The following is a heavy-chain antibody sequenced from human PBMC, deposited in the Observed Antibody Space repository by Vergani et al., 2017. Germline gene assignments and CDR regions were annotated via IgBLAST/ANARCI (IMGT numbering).Heavy chain of an antibody. CDR2: IYYSGST. CDR3: AGDSFTMPLRGLDY. CDR1: GGSISSGGYY. J-gene: IGHJ4*02. V-gene: IGHV4-31*03. D-gene: IGHD2-2*01. Sequence: QVQLQESGPGLVKPSQTLSLTCTVSGGSISSGGYYWSWIRQHPGKGLEWIGYIYYSGSTYYNPSLKSRVTISVDTSKNQFSLKLSSVTAADPAVYYCAGDSFTMPLRGLDYWGQGTLVTVSS.